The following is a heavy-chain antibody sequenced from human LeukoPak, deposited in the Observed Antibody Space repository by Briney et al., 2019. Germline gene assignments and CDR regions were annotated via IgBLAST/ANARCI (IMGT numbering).Heavy chain of an antibody. CDR2: ISSSSSYI. J-gene: IGHJ4*02. V-gene: IGHV3-21*01. D-gene: IGHD6-19*01. CDR3: ARGHSSGWYVFDY. Sequence: GGSLRLSCAAFGFTFSSYSMNWVRQAPGKGLEWVSSISSSSSYIYYADSVKGRFTISRDNAKNSLYLQMNSLRAEDTAVYYCARGHSSGWYVFDYWGQGTLVTVSS. CDR1: GFTFSSYS.